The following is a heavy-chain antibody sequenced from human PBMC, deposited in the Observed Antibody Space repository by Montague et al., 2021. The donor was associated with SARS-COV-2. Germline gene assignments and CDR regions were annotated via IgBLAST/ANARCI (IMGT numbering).Heavy chain of an antibody. CDR3: ARKRDGRSDLDY. CDR1: GDSISSSSFY. J-gene: IGHJ4*02. Sequence: SETLSLTCTVSGDSISSSSFYWGWIRQPPGKGLEWIGRIYYSGSTYYNPSLKSRVTMSVDTSKNQFSLRLSSVTAADTAIYYCARKRDGRSDLDYWGQGTLVTVSS. D-gene: IGHD1-26*01. V-gene: IGHV4-39*07. CDR2: IYYSGST.